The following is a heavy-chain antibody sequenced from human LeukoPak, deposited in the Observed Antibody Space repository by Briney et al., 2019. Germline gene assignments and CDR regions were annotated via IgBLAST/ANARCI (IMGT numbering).Heavy chain of an antibody. V-gene: IGHV4-59*08. J-gene: IGHJ4*02. Sequence: PSETLSLTCTVSGGSISSYYWSWIRQPPGKGLEWIGYIYYSGSNNYNPSLKSRVTISVDTSKNQFSLKLSSVTAADTAVYYCARLSVDTAMVIDYWGQGTLVTVSS. D-gene: IGHD5-18*01. CDR1: GGSISSYY. CDR3: ARLSVDTAMVIDY. CDR2: IYYSGSN.